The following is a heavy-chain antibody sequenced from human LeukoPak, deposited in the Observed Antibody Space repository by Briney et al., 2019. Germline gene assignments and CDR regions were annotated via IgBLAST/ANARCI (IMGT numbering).Heavy chain of an antibody. V-gene: IGHV4-59*12. Sequence: SETLSLTCTVSGGSISSYYWSWIRQPPGKGLEWIGYIYHSGSTYYNPSLKSRVTISVDRSKNQFSLKLSSVTAADTAVYYCARGGSYGDYVYDYWGQGTLVTVSS. D-gene: IGHD4-17*01. CDR1: GGSISSYY. CDR3: ARGGSYGDYVYDY. CDR2: IYHSGST. J-gene: IGHJ4*02.